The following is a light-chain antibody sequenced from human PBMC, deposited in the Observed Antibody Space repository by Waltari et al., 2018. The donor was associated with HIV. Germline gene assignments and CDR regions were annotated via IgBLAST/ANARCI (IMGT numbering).Light chain of an antibody. J-gene: IGLJ2*01. CDR2: KDY. CDR1: AFARQY. Sequence: SDELTQPPSVSVSPGRTARITCSGDAFARQYAYWYQQKPGQAPVLLIYKDYEMPSGIPERFSGSSSGTTVTLTISGVQADDEADYYCQSADSSGSSVVFGGGTKLTVL. CDR3: QSADSSGSSVV. V-gene: IGLV3-25*03.